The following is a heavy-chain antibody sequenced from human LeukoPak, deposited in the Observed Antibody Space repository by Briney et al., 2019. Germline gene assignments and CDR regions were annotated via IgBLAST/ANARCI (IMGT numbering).Heavy chain of an antibody. CDR1: GFTFSSYW. CDR2: IKQDGSEK. V-gene: IGHV3-7*01. CDR3: ARDSPYYYCMDV. J-gene: IGHJ6*03. Sequence: SLRLSCAASGFTFSSYWMSWVRQAPGKGLEWVANIKQDGSEKYYVDSVKGRFTISRDNAKNSLYPQMNSLRAEDTAVYYCARDSPYYYCMDVWGKGTTVTVSS.